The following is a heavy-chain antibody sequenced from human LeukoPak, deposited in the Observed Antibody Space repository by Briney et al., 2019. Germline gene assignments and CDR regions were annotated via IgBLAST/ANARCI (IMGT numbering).Heavy chain of an antibody. CDR3: ARVRAFSSAFDF. V-gene: IGHV3-74*01. Sequence: PGGSLRLSCAASGFTFSSYWMHWVRQAPGKGLVWVSRINSDGSSTSYADSVKGRFTISRDNAKSTLYLQMDSLRAEDTALYYCARVRAFSSAFDFWGQGILVTVSS. CDR2: INSDGSST. D-gene: IGHD5-18*01. CDR1: GFTFSSYW. J-gene: IGHJ4*02.